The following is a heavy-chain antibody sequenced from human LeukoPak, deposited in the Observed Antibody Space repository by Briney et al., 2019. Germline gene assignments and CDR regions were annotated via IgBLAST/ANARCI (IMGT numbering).Heavy chain of an antibody. CDR1: GYTFTSYD. J-gene: IGHJ4*02. Sequence: GASVKVSCKASGYTFTSYDINWVRQATGQGLEWMGWMNANSGNTGYAQKFQGRVTMTRNTSISTAYMELSSLGSEDTAVYYCARGPNPFAVAGYFDYWGQGTLVTVSS. CDR3: ARGPNPFAVAGYFDY. D-gene: IGHD6-19*01. CDR2: MNANSGNT. V-gene: IGHV1-8*01.